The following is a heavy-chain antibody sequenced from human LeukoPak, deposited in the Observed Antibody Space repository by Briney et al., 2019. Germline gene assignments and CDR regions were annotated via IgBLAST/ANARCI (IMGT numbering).Heavy chain of an antibody. CDR1: GGSISSYY. D-gene: IGHD3-10*01. CDR2: IYYSGST. V-gene: IGHV4-59*12. J-gene: IGHJ4*02. CDR3: ARLGGSGGFGELLFRDY. Sequence: SETLSLTCTVSGGSISSYYWSWIRQPPGKGLEWIGYIYYSGSTNYNPSLKSRVTISVDTSKNQFSLKLSSVTAADTAVYYCARLGGSGGFGELLFRDYWGQGTLVTVSS.